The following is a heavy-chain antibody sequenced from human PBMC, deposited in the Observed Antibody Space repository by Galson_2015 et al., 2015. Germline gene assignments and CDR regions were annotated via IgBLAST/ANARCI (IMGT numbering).Heavy chain of an antibody. CDR3: ARMATDWYFDL. V-gene: IGHV2-70*04. Sequence: ARIDWDDDKFYSTSLKTRLTISKDTSKNQVVLRMTNMDPVDTATYYCARMATDWYFDLWGRGTLVTVSS. J-gene: IGHJ2*01. CDR2: IDWDDDK.